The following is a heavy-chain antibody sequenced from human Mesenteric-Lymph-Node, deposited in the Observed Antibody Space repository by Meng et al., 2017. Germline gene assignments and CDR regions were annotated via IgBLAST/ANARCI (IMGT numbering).Heavy chain of an antibody. Sequence: QVQLVQSGPEVKKPGASLKVSCKASGYTFTDFGISWVLQAPGQGLEWMGWISAYNGNRDYAQKFQGRVTMTTDTSTSTTYLELRNLGSDDTAVFYCTRDLGGVPGSFFDFWGQGTLVTVSS. V-gene: IGHV1-18*01. CDR2: ISAYNGNR. CDR3: TRDLGGVPGSFFDF. J-gene: IGHJ4*02. D-gene: IGHD6-19*01. CDR1: GYTFTDFG.